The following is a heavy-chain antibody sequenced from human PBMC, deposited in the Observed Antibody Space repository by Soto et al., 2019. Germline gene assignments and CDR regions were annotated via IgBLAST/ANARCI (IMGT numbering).Heavy chain of an antibody. J-gene: IGHJ6*02. CDR1: GDTVSTNTAA. CDR3: ARDWGYDPDPTYYYGMDV. Sequence: SQTLSLTCAISGDTVSTNTAAWNWIRQSPSRGLEWLGRIYYKSRWYNDYSESLKSRIAIIPDTSRNQFSLQLDSVIPEDTAVYYCARDWGYDPDPTYYYGMDVWCQGTKVTVSS. D-gene: IGHD2-2*01. V-gene: IGHV6-1*01. CDR2: IYYKSRWYN.